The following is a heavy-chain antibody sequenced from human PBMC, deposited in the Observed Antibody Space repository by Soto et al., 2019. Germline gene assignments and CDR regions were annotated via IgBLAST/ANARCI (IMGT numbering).Heavy chain of an antibody. CDR2: ITSSSVTM. J-gene: IGHJ5*02. D-gene: IGHD1-1*01. V-gene: IGHV3-48*01. CDR1: GFTFNTHS. CDR3: VGDREEHLVRWWFDP. Sequence: GGSLRLSCAASGFTFNTHSMNWVRQAPGKGLEWISYITSSSVTMYADSVKGRFTISRDNAKNSLYLQMNSLRAEDTAVYFCVGDREEHLVRWWFDPWGQGTLVTVSS.